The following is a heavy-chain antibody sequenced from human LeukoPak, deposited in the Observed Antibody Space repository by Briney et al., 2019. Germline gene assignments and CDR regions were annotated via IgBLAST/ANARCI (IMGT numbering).Heavy chain of an antibody. V-gene: IGHV3-21*01. D-gene: IGHD3-22*01. Sequence: GGSLRLSCAASGFTFSSYSMNWVRQAPGKGLEWVSSISSSSRYIYYGDSVKGQFTISRDDAKNSLCLQMNSLRAEDTAVYYCARDVHYDSSGYYFRNDAFDIWGQGTMVTVSS. CDR1: GFTFSSYS. CDR2: ISSSSRYI. CDR3: ARDVHYDSSGYYFRNDAFDI. J-gene: IGHJ3*02.